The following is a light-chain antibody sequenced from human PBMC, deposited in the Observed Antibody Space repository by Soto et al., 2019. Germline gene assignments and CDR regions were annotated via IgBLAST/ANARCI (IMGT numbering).Light chain of an antibody. CDR1: QSVSSN. V-gene: IGKV3-15*01. J-gene: IGKJ4*01. CDR3: QQYDNWPLT. Sequence: EIVMTQSPATLSLSPGERAALSCRASQSVSSNLAWYQQKPGQAPRLLIYDASTRATGIPARLSGSGSGTEFTLTISSLQSEDFAVYYCQQYDNWPLTFGGGTKVEIK. CDR2: DAS.